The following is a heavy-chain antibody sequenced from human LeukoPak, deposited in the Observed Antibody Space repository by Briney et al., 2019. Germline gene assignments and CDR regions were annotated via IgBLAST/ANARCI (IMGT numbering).Heavy chain of an antibody. V-gene: IGHV3-30*02. J-gene: IGHJ4*02. CDR2: IRYDGNKK. CDR3: AKDQEGIQLWLHVDY. D-gene: IGHD5-18*01. CDR1: GFTFSSYG. Sequence: TGGSLRLSCATSGFTFSSYGMHWVRQAPGKGLEWMTFIRYDGNKKYYADSVKGRFTISRDNTKNTLYLQMNSLRAEDTAVYYCAKDQEGIQLWLHVDYWGQGTLVTVSS.